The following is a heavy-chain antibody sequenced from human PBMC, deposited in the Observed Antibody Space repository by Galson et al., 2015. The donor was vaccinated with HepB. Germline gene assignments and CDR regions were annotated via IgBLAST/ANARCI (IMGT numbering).Heavy chain of an antibody. CDR2: ISYDGSNK. Sequence: SLRLSCAASGFTFSSYGMHWVRQAPGKGLEWVAVISYDGSNKYYADSVKGRFTISGDNSKNTLYLQMNSLRAEDTAVYYCAKDLGGIAVAGIPRGYYYYYGMDVWGQGTTVTVSS. CDR3: AKDLGGIAVAGIPRGYYYYYGMDV. D-gene: IGHD6-19*01. J-gene: IGHJ6*02. CDR1: GFTFSSYG. V-gene: IGHV3-30*18.